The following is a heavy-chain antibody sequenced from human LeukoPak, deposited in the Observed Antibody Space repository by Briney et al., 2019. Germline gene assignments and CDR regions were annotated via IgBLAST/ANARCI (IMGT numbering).Heavy chain of an antibody. V-gene: IGHV1-8*01. CDR2: MNPNSGNT. Sequence: ASVTVSCKASGYTFTSYDINWVRQATGQGLEWMGWMNPNSGNTGYAQKFQGRVTMTRNTSISTAYMELSRLRSDDTAVYYCASDTTYCSGGSCYHPGYYYYGMDVWGQGTTVTVSS. CDR3: ASDTTYCSGGSCYHPGYYYYGMDV. CDR1: GYTFTSYD. D-gene: IGHD2-15*01. J-gene: IGHJ6*02.